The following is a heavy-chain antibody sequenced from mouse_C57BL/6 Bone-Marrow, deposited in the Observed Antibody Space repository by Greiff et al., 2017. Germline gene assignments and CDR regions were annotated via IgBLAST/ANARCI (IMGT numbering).Heavy chain of an antibody. CDR3: ARPIYCGYEDYYAMDN. Sequence: QVQLQQSGAELVRPGTSVTVSCKASGYAFTNYLIEWVKQRPGPGLEWIGVINPGSGGTNYNETFKGKAKLTADKSSSTAYMPLSSLTSEDSAVYVCARPIYCGYEDYYAMDNGDQGNSVTVTS. CDR1: GYAFTNYL. J-gene: IGHJ4*01. D-gene: IGHD2-2*01. CDR2: INPGSGGT. V-gene: IGHV1-54*01.